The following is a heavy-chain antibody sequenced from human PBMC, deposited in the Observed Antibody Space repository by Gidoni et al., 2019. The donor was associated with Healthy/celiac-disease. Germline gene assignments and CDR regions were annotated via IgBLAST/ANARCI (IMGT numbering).Heavy chain of an antibody. CDR1: GFTFVDYG. CDR3: ARGDSSGWYDETRAYAFDI. CDR2: INWNGGST. V-gene: IGHV3-20*01. J-gene: IGHJ3*02. Sequence: EVKLVESGGGVVRPGGSLRLSCADSGFTFVDYGMSWVRQAPGKGLGWVSGINWNGGSTGYADSVKGRFTISRDNAKNSLYLQMNSLRAEDTALYHCARGDSSGWYDETRAYAFDIWGQGTMVTVSS. D-gene: IGHD6-19*01.